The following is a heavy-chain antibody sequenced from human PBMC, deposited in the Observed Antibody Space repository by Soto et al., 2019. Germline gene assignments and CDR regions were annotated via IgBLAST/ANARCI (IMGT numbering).Heavy chain of an antibody. D-gene: IGHD6-19*01. V-gene: IGHV3-15*01. CDR1: GFTFSNAW. Sequence: XVSLRLSCAASGFTFSNAWMSWVRQAPGKGLEWVGRIKSKTDGGTTDYAAPVKGRFTISRDDSKNTLYLQMNSLRTEDTAVYYCTTSHFIAVAGDYYGMDVWGQGTTVTVSS. CDR3: TTSHFIAVAGDYYGMDV. J-gene: IGHJ6*02. CDR2: IKSKTDGGTT.